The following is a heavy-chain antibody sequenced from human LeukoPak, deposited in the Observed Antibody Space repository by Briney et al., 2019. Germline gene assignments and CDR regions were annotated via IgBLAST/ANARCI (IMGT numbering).Heavy chain of an antibody. J-gene: IGHJ4*02. D-gene: IGHD3-22*01. CDR3: ATDRERDPSVYYLV. CDR1: GFTFTDYA. CDR2: ISDNGGET. Sequence: PGGSLRLSCAASGFTFTDYAMSWVRLAPEKGLEWISTISDNGGETYYADSVKGRFAISRDNSKNTLFLQMNSLRAEDSAVYYCATDRERDPSVYYLVGGQGTLITVSS. V-gene: IGHV3-23*01.